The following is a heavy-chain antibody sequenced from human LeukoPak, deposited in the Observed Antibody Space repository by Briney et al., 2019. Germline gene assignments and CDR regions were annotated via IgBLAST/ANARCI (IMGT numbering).Heavy chain of an antibody. Sequence: NPSETLSLTCTVSTGSISSGTYYWSWIRQPAGKGLEWIGRIYTSGSTNYNPPLKSRVTISVDTSKNQFSLKLSSVTAADTAVYYCARESAGYSSGWTPGYWGQGTLVTVSS. J-gene: IGHJ4*02. V-gene: IGHV4-61*02. CDR1: TGSISSGTYY. D-gene: IGHD6-19*01. CDR3: ARESAGYSSGWTPGY. CDR2: IYTSGST.